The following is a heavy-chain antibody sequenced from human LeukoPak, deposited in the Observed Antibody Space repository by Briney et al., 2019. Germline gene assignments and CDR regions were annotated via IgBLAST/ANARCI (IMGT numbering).Heavy chain of an antibody. CDR3: ARVGVGLGAFDI. D-gene: IGHD3/OR15-3a*01. J-gene: IGHJ3*02. V-gene: IGHV4-4*02. Sequence: SETLSPTCAVSGGSISSSNWWSWVRQPPGKGLEWIGEIYHSGSTNYNPSLKSRVTISVDKSKNQFSLKLSSVTAADTAVYYCARVGVGLGAFDIWGQGTMVTVSS. CDR2: IYHSGST. CDR1: GGSISSSNW.